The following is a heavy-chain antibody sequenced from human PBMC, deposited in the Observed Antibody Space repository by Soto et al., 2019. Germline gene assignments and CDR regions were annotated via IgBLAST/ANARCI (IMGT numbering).Heavy chain of an antibody. J-gene: IGHJ6*02. CDR3: ARDNWGQHRMTGMDV. D-gene: IGHD3-16*01. Sequence: QVQLQESGPGLVKPSQTLSLTCTVSGGSISSGGYYWSWIRQHPGKGLEWIGYIYYSGSTYYNPSLKSRVTISVDTSKNQFSLKLSSVTAADTAVYYCARDNWGQHRMTGMDVWGQGTTVTVSS. V-gene: IGHV4-31*03. CDR2: IYYSGST. CDR1: GGSISSGGYY.